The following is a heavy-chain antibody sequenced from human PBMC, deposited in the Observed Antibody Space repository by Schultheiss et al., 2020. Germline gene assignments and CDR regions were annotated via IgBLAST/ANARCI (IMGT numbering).Heavy chain of an antibody. Sequence: SETLSLTCTVSGGSISSGGYYWSWIRQHPGKGLEWIGYIYYSGSTYYNPSLKSRVTISVDTSKNQFSLKLSSVTAADTAVYYCARDMRYCSGGSCYSYYYYGMDVWGQGTTVTAAS. CDR1: GGSISSGGYY. D-gene: IGHD2-15*01. V-gene: IGHV4-31*03. CDR2: IYYSGST. J-gene: IGHJ6*02. CDR3: ARDMRYCSGGSCYSYYYYGMDV.